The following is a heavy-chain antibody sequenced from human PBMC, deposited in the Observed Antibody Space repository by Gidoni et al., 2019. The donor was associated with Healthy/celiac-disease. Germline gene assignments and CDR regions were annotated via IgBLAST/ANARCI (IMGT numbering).Heavy chain of an antibody. CDR2: INHSGST. CDR1: GGSFSGYY. J-gene: IGHJ4*02. Sequence: QVQLQQWGAGLLKPSETLSLPCAVYGGSFSGYYWSWIRQPPGKGLEWIGEINHSGSTNYNPPLKSRVTISVDTSKNQFSLKLSSVTAADTAVYYCARAVTGYPYWGQGTLVTVSS. V-gene: IGHV4-34*01. D-gene: IGHD2-21*02. CDR3: ARAVTGYPY.